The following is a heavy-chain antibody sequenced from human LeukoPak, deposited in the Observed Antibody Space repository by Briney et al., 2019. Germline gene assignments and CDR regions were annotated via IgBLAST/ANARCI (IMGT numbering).Heavy chain of an antibody. CDR2: VNGDGSST. CDR3: ASLDSGSYLNWFDP. V-gene: IGHV3-74*01. CDR1: GFTFSSYW. Sequence: PGGSLRLSCAVSGFTFSSYWMHWVRQAPGKGLVWVSRVNGDGSSTTYADSVKGRFTVSRDNAKNTLYLQMNSLRAEDTAVYYCASLDSGSYLNWFDPWGQGTLVTVSS. J-gene: IGHJ5*02. D-gene: IGHD1-26*01.